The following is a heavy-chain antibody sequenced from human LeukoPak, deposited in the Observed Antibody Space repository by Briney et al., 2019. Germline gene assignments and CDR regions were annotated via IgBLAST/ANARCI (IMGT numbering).Heavy chain of an antibody. CDR2: INHSVST. V-gene: IGHV4-34*01. Sequence: PSETLSLTCAVYGESFGGYYWTWIRQPPGKGLEWIGEINHSVSTSYNPSLKSRVTISVDTSKNQFSLKLSSVTAADTAVYYCARSRRGGGWFDYWGQGVLVTVSS. D-gene: IGHD3-16*01. CDR3: ARSRRGGGWFDY. CDR1: GESFGGYY. J-gene: IGHJ4*02.